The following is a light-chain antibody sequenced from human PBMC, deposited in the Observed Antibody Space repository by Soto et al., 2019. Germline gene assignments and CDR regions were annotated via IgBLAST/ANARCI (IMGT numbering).Light chain of an antibody. CDR2: GAS. J-gene: IGKJ2*01. CDR3: QEYGSSPVT. CDR1: QSVSSSY. V-gene: IGKV3-20*01. Sequence: EIVLTQSPGTLSLSPGERATLSCRASQSVSSSYLAWYQQKPGQAPRLLIYGASSRATGIPDRFSGSGSGTDFTLTISRLEPEDFAVYYCQEYGSSPVTFGQGTKLEIK.